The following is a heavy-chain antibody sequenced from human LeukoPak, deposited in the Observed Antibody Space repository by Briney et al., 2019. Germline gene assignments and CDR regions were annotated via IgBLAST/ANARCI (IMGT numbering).Heavy chain of an antibody. CDR1: GGSISSSSYY. J-gene: IGHJ4*02. Sequence: SETLSLTCTVSGGSISSSSYYWGWIRQPPGKGLEWIGSIYYSGSTYYNPSLKSRVTISVDTSKNQFSLKLSSVTAADTAVYYCAREGSSSSFPTPGLDYWGQGTLVTVSS. D-gene: IGHD6-6*01. CDR3: AREGSSSSFPTPGLDY. V-gene: IGHV4-39*07. CDR2: IYYSGST.